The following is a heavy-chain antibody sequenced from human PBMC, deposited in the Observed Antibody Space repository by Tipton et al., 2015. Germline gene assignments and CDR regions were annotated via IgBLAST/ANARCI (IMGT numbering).Heavy chain of an antibody. CDR1: GGTFSNYA. V-gene: IGHV1-69*01. J-gene: IGHJ5*01. CDR3: ARDNRLAGGAWFDP. CDR2: IIPDFGTA. Sequence: QLVQSGPEVKKPGSSVKVSCKATGGTFSNYAFTWVRQAPGQRLEWMGGIIPDFGTANYAQSLQGRVTITADFSTSTVYMELSSLRSEDTAVYYCARDNRLAGGAWFDPWGQGTTVTVSS. D-gene: IGHD3-10*01.